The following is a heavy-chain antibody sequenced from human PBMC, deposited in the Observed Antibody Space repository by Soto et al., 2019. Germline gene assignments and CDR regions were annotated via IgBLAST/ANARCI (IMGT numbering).Heavy chain of an antibody. CDR1: GLTFSNYA. CDR3: ARESSSTVTTGGGGSAKDY. CDR2: ISYDGTNR. V-gene: IGHV3-30-3*01. Sequence: QVHLVESGGGVVQPGTSLRLSCAASGLTFSNYAMHWVRQAPGKGLEWVAFISYDGTNRCYPDSVKGRFTISRDNSKNXLXPQMNRRNTEDTAVYYCARESSSTVTTGGGGSAKDYWGQGTLVTVSS. J-gene: IGHJ4*02. D-gene: IGHD4-17*01.